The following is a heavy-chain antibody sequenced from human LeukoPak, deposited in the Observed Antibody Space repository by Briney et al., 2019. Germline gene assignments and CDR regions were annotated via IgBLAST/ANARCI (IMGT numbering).Heavy chain of an antibody. D-gene: IGHD3-10*01. CDR1: GGSISSGDYY. CDR2: IYYNEST. Sequence: SETLSLTCTVSGGSISSGDYYWSWIRQPPGKGLEWIVYIYYNESTSYQASLKNRITISVDTSKNQFALKLSSGPGAATVVYYCARTSLGGALFDPWGQGTLVTVSS. J-gene: IGHJ5*02. CDR3: ARTSLGGALFDP. V-gene: IGHV4-30-4*08.